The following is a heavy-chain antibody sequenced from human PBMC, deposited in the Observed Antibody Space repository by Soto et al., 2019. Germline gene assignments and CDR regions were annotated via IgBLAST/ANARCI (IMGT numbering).Heavy chain of an antibody. CDR3: AIYDFWSGHRNDNWFDP. V-gene: IGHV1-8*01. CDR2: MNPNSGNT. CDR1: GYTFTSYD. Sequence: ASVKVSCKASGYTFTSYDINWVRQATGQGLEWMGWMNPNSGNTGYAQKFQGRVTVTRNTSISTAYMELSSLRSEDTAVYYCAIYDFWSGHRNDNWFDPWGQGTLVTAPQ. D-gene: IGHD3-3*01. J-gene: IGHJ5*02.